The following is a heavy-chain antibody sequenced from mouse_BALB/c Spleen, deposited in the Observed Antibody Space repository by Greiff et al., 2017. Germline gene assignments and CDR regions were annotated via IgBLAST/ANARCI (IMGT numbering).Heavy chain of an antibody. D-gene: IGHD1-1*01. Sequence: QVQLQQPGAELVKPGASVKLSCKASGYTFTSYWMHWVKQRPGQGLEWIGEIDPSDSYTNYNQKFKGKATLTVDKSSSTAYMQLSSLTSEDSAVYYCARRGGTTVVEDYWGQGTTLTVSS. CDR1: GYTFTSYW. CDR3: ARRGGTTVVEDY. J-gene: IGHJ2*01. V-gene: IGHV1-69*02. CDR2: IDPSDSYT.